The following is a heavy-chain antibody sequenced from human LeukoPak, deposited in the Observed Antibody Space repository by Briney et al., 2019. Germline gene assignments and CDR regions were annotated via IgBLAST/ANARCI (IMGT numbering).Heavy chain of an antibody. D-gene: IGHD3-10*02. CDR1: GGSISSSSYY. CDR3: ARPLGSGSYYNPFDY. CDR2: IYYSGST. V-gene: IGHV4-39*01. J-gene: IGHJ4*02. Sequence: SETLSLTCTVSGGSISSSSYYWGWIRQPPGKGLEWIGSIYYSGSTYYNPSLKSRVTISVDTSKNQFSLKLSSVTAADTAVYYCARPLGSGSYYNPFDYWGQGTLVTVSS.